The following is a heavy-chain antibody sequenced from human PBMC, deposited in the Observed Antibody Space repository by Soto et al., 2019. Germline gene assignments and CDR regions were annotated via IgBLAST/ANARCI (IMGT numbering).Heavy chain of an antibody. CDR1: GFTFSSYA. Sequence: GGSLRLSCAASGFTFSSYAMSWVRQAPGKGLEWVSAISGSGGSTYYADSVKGRFTISRDNSKNTLYLQMNSLRAEDTAVYYCAKGLAAAGLYYYYYYMDVWGKGTTVTVSS. CDR2: ISGSGGST. J-gene: IGHJ6*03. D-gene: IGHD6-13*01. V-gene: IGHV3-23*01. CDR3: AKGLAAAGLYYYYYYMDV.